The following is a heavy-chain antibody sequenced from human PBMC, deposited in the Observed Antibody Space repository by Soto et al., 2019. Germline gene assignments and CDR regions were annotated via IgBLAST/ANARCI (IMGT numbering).Heavy chain of an antibody. D-gene: IGHD3-22*01. Sequence: KTSETLSLTCTVSGGSISSGDYYWSWIRQPPGKGLEWIGYIYYSGSTYYNPSLKSRVTISVDTSKNQFSLKLSSVTAADTAVYYCARGYDIDGWFDPWGQGTLVTVSS. CDR3: ARGYDIDGWFDP. J-gene: IGHJ5*02. V-gene: IGHV4-30-4*01. CDR2: IYYSGST. CDR1: GGSISSGDYY.